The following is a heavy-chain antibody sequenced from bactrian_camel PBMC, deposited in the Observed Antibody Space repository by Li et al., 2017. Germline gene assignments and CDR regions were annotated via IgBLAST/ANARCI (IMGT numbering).Heavy chain of an antibody. D-gene: IGHD5*01. J-gene: IGHJ4*01. CDR1: GYTYSGHC. CDR3: TRETQWVGYHEFAEY. V-gene: IGHV3S1*01. Sequence: HVQLVESGGGSVQAGGSLRLSCAASGYTYSGHCMGWFRQAPGKEREGVAAIYTTTLRTNHADSVKGRFAISHDGAKNTLYLQLNSLTREDSAMYYCTRETQWVGYHEFAEYWGQGTQVTVS. CDR2: IYTTTLRT.